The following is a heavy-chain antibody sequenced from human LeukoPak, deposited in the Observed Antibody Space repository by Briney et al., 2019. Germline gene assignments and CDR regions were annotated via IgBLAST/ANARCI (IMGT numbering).Heavy chain of an antibody. Sequence: PGGSLRLSCAASGFTFSSYGMHWVRQAPGKGLEWVAVISYDGSNKYYADSVKGRFTISRDNSKNTLYLQMNSLRAEDTAVYYCAKPGALRYWGQGTLVTVSS. CDR1: GFTFSSYG. V-gene: IGHV3-30*18. CDR3: AKPGALRY. J-gene: IGHJ4*02. CDR2: ISYDGSNK.